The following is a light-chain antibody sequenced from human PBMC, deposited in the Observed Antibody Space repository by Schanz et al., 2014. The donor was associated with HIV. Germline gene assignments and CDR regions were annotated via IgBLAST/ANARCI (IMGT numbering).Light chain of an antibody. CDR3: AAWDDSLNGWV. CDR2: NSY. V-gene: IGLV1-44*01. CDR1: SSSIGFNT. Sequence: QSVLTQPPSASGTPGQRVTISCSGSSSSIGFNTINWYQHLPGTAPKLIMYNSYHRPSGVPDRFSGSSSGTSASLAISGLQSEDEADYYCAAWDDSLNGWVFGGGTKLTV. J-gene: IGLJ3*02.